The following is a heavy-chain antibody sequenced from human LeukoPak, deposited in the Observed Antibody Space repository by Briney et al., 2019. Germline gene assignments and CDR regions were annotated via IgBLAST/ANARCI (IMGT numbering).Heavy chain of an antibody. CDR2: IWYDGSNK. V-gene: IGHV3-33*01. CDR3: AREGICSSTSCYQSHYYYYMDV. J-gene: IGHJ6*03. D-gene: IGHD2-2*01. CDR1: GLTFSSYG. Sequence: GESLKISCAASGLTFSSYGMHWARQAPGKGLEWVAVIWYDGSNKYYADSVKGRFTISRDNAKNSLYLQMNSLRAEDTAVYYCAREGICSSTSCYQSHYYYYMDVWGKGTTVTVSS.